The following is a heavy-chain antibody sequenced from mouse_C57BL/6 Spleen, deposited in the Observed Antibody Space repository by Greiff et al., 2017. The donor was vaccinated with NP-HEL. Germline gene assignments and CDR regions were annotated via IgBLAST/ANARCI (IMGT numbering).Heavy chain of an antibody. CDR3: ARDYYGSSYFDY. CDR1: GYTFTSYW. D-gene: IGHD1-1*01. Sequence: VQLQQPGAELVMPGASVKLSCKASGYTFTSYWMHWVKPRPGQGLEWIGELDPSDSYTNYNQKFKGKSTLTVDKSSSTAYMQLSSLTSEDSAVYYCARDYYGSSYFDYWGQGTTLTVSS. V-gene: IGHV1-69*01. CDR2: LDPSDSYT. J-gene: IGHJ2*01.